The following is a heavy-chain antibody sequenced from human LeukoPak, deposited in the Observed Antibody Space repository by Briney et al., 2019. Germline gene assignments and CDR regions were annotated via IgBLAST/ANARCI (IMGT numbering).Heavy chain of an antibody. CDR2: IDHSGST. CDR1: NYSISSGYY. V-gene: IGHV4-38-2*02. Sequence: PSETLSLTYTVSNYSISSGYYWGWIRQPPGKGLEWIGSIDHSGSTYYNPSLKSRVTISVDTSKNQFSLKLTSVTAADTAVYYCARGRGYSSGWFAFDIWGQGTMVTVSS. J-gene: IGHJ3*02. CDR3: ARGRGYSSGWFAFDI. D-gene: IGHD6-19*01.